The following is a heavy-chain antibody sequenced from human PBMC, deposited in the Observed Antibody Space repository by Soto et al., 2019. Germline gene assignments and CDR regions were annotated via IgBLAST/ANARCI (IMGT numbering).Heavy chain of an antibody. CDR3: AKWGPHCLVTSDFNY. V-gene: IGHV3-30*18. J-gene: IGHJ4*02. CDR2: ASHDGRNT. Sequence: VQLVESGGGVVQPGRSLRLSCAASGFTFSDYAMHWVRQAPGKGLEWVAVASHDGRNTHYAGSVKGRFTISRDSSKNTGTLEMTSLRAEDTAVYYFAKWGPHCLVTSDFNYWGQGALVTVSS. CDR1: GFTFSDYA. D-gene: IGHD6-19*01.